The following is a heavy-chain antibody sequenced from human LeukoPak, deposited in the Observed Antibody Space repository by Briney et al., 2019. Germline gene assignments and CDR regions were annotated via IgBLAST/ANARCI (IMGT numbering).Heavy chain of an antibody. CDR2: ISGSGGST. D-gene: IGHD2-21*02. CDR1: GGSFSGYY. CDR3: AKDMVVTAPFDY. V-gene: IGHV3-23*01. Sequence: PSETLSLTCAVYGGSFSGYYWSWVRQAPGKGLEWVSAISGSGGSTYYADSVKGRFTISRDNSKNTLYLQMNSLRAEDTAVYYCAKDMVVTAPFDYWGQGTLVTVSS. J-gene: IGHJ4*02.